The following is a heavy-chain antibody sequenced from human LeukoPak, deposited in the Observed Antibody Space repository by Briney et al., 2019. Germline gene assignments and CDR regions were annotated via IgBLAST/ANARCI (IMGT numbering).Heavy chain of an antibody. CDR1: GFTFSSYG. Sequence: GGSLRLSCAASGFTFSSYGMHWVRQAPGKGLEWVAVISYDGSNKYYADSVKGRFTISRDNSRNTLFLQMNSLRAEDTAVYYCAKDRRYGSESYGYGMDVWGQGTTVTVSS. D-gene: IGHD3-10*01. J-gene: IGHJ6*02. CDR3: AKDRRYGSESYGYGMDV. V-gene: IGHV3-30*18. CDR2: ISYDGSNK.